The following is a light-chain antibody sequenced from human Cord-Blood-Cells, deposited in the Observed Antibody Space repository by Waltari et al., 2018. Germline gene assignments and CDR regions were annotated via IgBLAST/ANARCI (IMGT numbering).Light chain of an antibody. V-gene: IGKV3-11*01. CDR3: QQRSNWPIT. CDR1: QSVSSY. CDR2: DAS. Sequence: EIVLTQSPATLSLSPGERATLSCTASQSVSSYLAWYQQKPGQAPRRLIYDASSRATGIPARFSGSGSGTDFTLTISSLEPEDFAVYYCQQRSNWPITFGQGTRLEIK. J-gene: IGKJ5*01.